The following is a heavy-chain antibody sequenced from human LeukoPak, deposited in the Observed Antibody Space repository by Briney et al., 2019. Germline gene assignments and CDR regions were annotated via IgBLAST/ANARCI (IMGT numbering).Heavy chain of an antibody. CDR1: GGSISSSNYY. CDR2: ISYSGST. V-gene: IGHV4-39*07. D-gene: IGHD3-22*01. CDR3: ARGEALEYYYDSSGYYFDY. Sequence: SETLSLTCTVSGGSISSSNYYWGWIRQPPGKGLEWIGSISYSGSTYYNPSLKSRVTISVDTSKNQFSLKLSSVTAADTAVYYCARGEALEYYYDSSGYYFDYWGQGTLVTVSS. J-gene: IGHJ4*02.